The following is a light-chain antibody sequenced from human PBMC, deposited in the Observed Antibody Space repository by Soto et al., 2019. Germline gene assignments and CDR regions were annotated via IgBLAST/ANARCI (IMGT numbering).Light chain of an antibody. J-gene: IGKJ2*01. CDR2: ATS. CDR3: QQYTRSRYI. V-gene: IGKV3-20*01. Sequence: EIVWTQAPGTLSLSPGDRVTLSCRASQRLSSNYLAWYQQKPGQAPSLLIYATSSRTTSIPDRFSGSESGTNFTLTTSRXXXKDFTVYYFQQYTRSRYIFSQATKL. CDR1: QRLSSNY.